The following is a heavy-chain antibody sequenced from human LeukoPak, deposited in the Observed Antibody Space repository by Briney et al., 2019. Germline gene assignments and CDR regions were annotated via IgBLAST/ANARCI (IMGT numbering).Heavy chain of an antibody. Sequence: GGSLRLSCAASGVSVYTFGMHWVRQAPGKGLEWVAMMWSESNLFHADSVKGRFNIFRDISKNTLFLQMNSLGAEDTAIYYCATEYNAEEAFYHWGQGTLVTVSS. J-gene: IGHJ4*02. CDR3: ATEYNAEEAFYH. CDR1: GVSVYTFG. D-gene: IGHD6-6*01. V-gene: IGHV3-33*01. CDR2: MWSESNL.